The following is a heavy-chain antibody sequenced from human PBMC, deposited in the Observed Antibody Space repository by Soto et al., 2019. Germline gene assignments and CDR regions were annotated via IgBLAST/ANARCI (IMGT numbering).Heavy chain of an antibody. J-gene: IGHJ6*02. Sequence: ASVKVSCKASGYPFTSYGISCVRQAPAQWLEWMGWISAYNGNTNYAQKLQVRVTMATNTSTSTAYSDLRXLTSYDTALYYCARDVSGWYDYYCYGMDVGSQGTTVTVSS. CDR1: GYPFTSYG. CDR2: ISAYNGNT. CDR3: ARDVSGWYDYYCYGMDV. V-gene: IGHV1-18*04. D-gene: IGHD6-19*01.